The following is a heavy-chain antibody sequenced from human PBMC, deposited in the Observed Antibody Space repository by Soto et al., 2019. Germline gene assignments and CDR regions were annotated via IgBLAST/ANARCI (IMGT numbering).Heavy chain of an antibody. CDR3: ARAQGMTTVH. CDR2: VYHSGST. V-gene: IGHV4-4*02. Sequence: PSETLSLTCAVSSASISSSDWWNWVRQPPGKGLEWIGEVYHSGSTNYNPSLKSRVTMSVDMSKNQFSLNLRSVTAADTAVYYCARAQGMTTVHWGPGTLVTVSS. D-gene: IGHD4-17*01. J-gene: IGHJ4*02. CDR1: SASISSSDW.